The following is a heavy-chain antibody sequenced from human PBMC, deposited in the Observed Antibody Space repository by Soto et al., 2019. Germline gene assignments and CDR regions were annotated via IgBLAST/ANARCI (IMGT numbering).Heavy chain of an antibody. J-gene: IGHJ2*01. D-gene: IGHD1-1*01. CDR2: IYYSGST. CDR1: GGSVSSGSYY. CDR3: ARTETEWYFDL. V-gene: IGHV4-61*01. Sequence: QVQLQESGPGLVKPSETLSLTCTVSGGSVSSGSYYWNWIRQPPGKGLEWIGYIYYSGSTNYNPSLKSRVTISVDTSKNQFSLKLSSVTAADAAVYYCARTETEWYFDLWGRGTLVTVSS.